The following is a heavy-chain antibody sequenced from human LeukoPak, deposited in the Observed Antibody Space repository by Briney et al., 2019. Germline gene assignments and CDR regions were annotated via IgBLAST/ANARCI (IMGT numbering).Heavy chain of an antibody. J-gene: IGHJ4*02. CDR2: INPNSGGT. D-gene: IGHD3-22*01. CDR1: GYTFTGYY. Sequence: ASVKVSCKASGYTFTGYYIHWVRQAPGQGLEWMGRINPNSGGTNYAQKFQGRVTMTRDTSISTAYMELSRLRSDDTAVYYCARDLDHYYDSSRHFDYWGQGTLVTVSS. CDR3: ARDLDHYYDSSRHFDY. V-gene: IGHV1-2*06.